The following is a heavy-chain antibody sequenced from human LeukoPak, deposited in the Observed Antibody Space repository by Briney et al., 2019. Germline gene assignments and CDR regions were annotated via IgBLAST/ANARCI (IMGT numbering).Heavy chain of an antibody. D-gene: IGHD3-16*01. V-gene: IGHV1-24*01. CDR2: YDPEDGET. Sequence: ASVKVSCQVPGYTLSDLNMHWVRQAPGKGLEWMGGYDPEDGETIFAQRFQGRVTMTEDTSADIAYMELSSLRSDDTAVFYCATEPNWGSGTGAWGQGTLVTVSS. CDR3: ATEPNWGSGTGA. J-gene: IGHJ4*02. CDR1: GYTLSDLN.